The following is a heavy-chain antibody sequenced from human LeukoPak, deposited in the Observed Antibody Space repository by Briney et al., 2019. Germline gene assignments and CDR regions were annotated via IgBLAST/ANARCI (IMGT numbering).Heavy chain of an antibody. V-gene: IGHV3-11*01. D-gene: IGHD2-2*01. CDR2: INPSGSTI. CDR1: GFTFSGYY. J-gene: IGHJ6*03. CDR3: ARVRGSGFCSGSSCAKDPGYYYYMDV. Sequence: GGSLRLSCEGSGFTFSGYYMSWIRQAPGKGLEWVSYINPSGSTIYYADSVKGRFTISRDNAKKSLDLQMYSLRAEDTAVYCCARVRGSGFCSGSSCAKDPGYYYYMDVWGKGTTVTVSS.